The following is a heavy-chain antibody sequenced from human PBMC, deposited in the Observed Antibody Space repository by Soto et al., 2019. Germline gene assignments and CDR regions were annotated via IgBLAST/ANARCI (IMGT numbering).Heavy chain of an antibody. D-gene: IGHD3-3*01. CDR3: ARGGAYYDFWSGYYSNPTGPSNCFDP. CDR2: INHSGST. Sequence: SETLSLTCAVYGGSFSGYYWSWIRQPPGKGLEWIGEINHSGSTNYNPSLKSRVTISVDTSKNQFSLKLSSVTAADTAVYYCARGGAYYDFWSGYYSNPTGPSNCFDPWGQGTLVTLSS. V-gene: IGHV4-34*01. CDR1: GGSFSGYY. J-gene: IGHJ5*02.